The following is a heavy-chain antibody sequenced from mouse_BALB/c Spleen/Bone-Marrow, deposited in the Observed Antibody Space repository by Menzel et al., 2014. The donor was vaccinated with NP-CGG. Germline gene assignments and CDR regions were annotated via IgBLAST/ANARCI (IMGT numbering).Heavy chain of an antibody. V-gene: IGHV1S81*02. CDR1: GYTFTSYW. Sequence: QVQLQQPGAELGNPGASVMMSCKASGYTFTSYWMHLVKLRPGQGLEWIGEINPSNGDINYNEKSKSKARLTINKYSSIDYMQLGTLKSEYSAIYDSSMSTRDDFDYWGEGTTPPIYS. J-gene: IGHJ2*01. CDR3: SMSTRDDFDY. CDR2: INPSNGDI.